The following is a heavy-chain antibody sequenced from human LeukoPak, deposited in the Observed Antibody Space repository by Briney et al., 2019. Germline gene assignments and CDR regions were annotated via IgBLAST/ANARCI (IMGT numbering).Heavy chain of an antibody. CDR2: ISYDGSNK. CDR1: GFTFSSYA. D-gene: IGHD1-26*01. J-gene: IGHJ4*02. CDR3: ARDRGGATDYFDY. V-gene: IGHV3-30-3*01. Sequence: PGRSLRLSCAASGFTFSSYAMHWVRQAPGKGLEWVAVISYDGSNKYYADSVKGRFTISRDNSKNTLYPQMNSLRAEDTAVYYCARDRGGATDYFDYGGKEPLVPVSS.